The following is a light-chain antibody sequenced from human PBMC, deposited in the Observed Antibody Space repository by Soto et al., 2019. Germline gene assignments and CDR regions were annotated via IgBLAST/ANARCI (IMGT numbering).Light chain of an antibody. CDR1: RSISSW. V-gene: IGKV1-5*01. CDR3: QQYNNYWT. J-gene: IGKJ1*01. CDR2: DAS. Sequence: DIQMTQSPSTLSASVGDRVTITCRASRSISSWLAWYQQKPGKPPKLLIYDASSFEGGVPSRFIGSGSGTEFPLTVSRLQPDDSATYYCQQYNNYWTFGQGTKVEIK.